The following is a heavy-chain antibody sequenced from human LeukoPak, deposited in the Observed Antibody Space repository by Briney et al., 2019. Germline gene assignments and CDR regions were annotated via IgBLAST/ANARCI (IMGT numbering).Heavy chain of an antibody. CDR3: ARDPAGRRGTFDY. V-gene: IGHV3-7*05. J-gene: IGHJ4*02. CDR1: GFSFNSHW. Sequence: GGSLRLSCVASGFSFNSHWMSWVRQASGKGLEWVANINQDGGEKYYVDSAKGRFTISRDNAKNSLYLQMNSLRVEDTAVYYCARDPAGRRGTFDYWGQGTLVTVSS. D-gene: IGHD1-1*01. CDR2: INQDGGEK.